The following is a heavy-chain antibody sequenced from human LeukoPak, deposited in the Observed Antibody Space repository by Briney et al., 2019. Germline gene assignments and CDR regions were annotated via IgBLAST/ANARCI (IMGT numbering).Heavy chain of an antibody. CDR3: ATGDQWLVLGYLQY. V-gene: IGHV3-64*02. J-gene: IGHJ1*01. Sequence: PGGSLRLSCAGSGFTFSSSTMHWVRQAPGKGLEYVASISRNGGSTYHADSVKGRFTISRDNSKNTLYLQMGSLRTEDMAVYYCATGDQWLVLGYLQYWGQGTLVTVSS. CDR1: GFTFSSST. D-gene: IGHD6-19*01. CDR2: ISRNGGST.